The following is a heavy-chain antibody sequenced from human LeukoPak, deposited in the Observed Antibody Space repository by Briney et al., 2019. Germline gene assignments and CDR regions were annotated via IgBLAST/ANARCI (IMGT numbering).Heavy chain of an antibody. CDR1: GFTFSTCI. CDR2: VSSSSSTI. Sequence: GGSLRLSCAASGFTFSTCIMNWVRQAPGKGLEWVSYVSSSSSTIYYADSVKGRFTISRDNAKNSLYLQMNSLRAEDTAVYYCAGSVLTGYPDFDYWGQGTLVTVSS. CDR3: AGSVLTGYPDFDY. J-gene: IGHJ4*02. D-gene: IGHD3-9*01. V-gene: IGHV3-48*04.